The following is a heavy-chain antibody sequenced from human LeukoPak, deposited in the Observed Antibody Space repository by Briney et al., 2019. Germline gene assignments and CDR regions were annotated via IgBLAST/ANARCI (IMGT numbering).Heavy chain of an antibody. D-gene: IGHD2-15*01. J-gene: IGHJ4*02. Sequence: GSSVTVSCKASGGTFSSYAISWVRQAPGQGLEWMGGIIPIFGTANYEQKFQGRVTITADKSTSTAYMELSSLRSEDTAVYYCARDGDCSGGSCPLDYWGQGTLVTVSS. CDR3: ARDGDCSGGSCPLDY. CDR2: IIPIFGTA. V-gene: IGHV1-69*06. CDR1: GGTFSSYA.